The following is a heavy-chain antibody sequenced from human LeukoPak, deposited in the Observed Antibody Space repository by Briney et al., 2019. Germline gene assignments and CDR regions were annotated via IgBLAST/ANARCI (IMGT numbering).Heavy chain of an antibody. CDR1: GFTFSSYS. Sequence: GGSLRLSCAASGFTFSSYSMHWVRQAPGEWLEYVSALSSNGSSTYYANYVKGRFTSSRDNSKNTLYLQMGSLRAEDMAVYCCARVVGLRLTHWGQGTLVTVSS. CDR2: LSSNGSST. CDR3: ARVVGLRLTH. J-gene: IGHJ4*02. V-gene: IGHV3-64*01. D-gene: IGHD5-12*01.